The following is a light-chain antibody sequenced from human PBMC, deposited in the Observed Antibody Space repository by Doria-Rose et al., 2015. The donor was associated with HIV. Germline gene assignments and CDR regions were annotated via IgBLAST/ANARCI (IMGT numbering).Light chain of an antibody. CDR2: DGS. CDR1: QSFSSTY. Sequence: EIVMTQSPGTLSLSPGERATLSCRASQSFSSTYLAWYQQKPGLAPSLLIYDGSSRASGIPDRFSASGSATDFTLTINRLEPEDFALYYCHQYGTSWTFGQGTKVEI. J-gene: IGKJ1*01. V-gene: IGKV3-20*01. CDR3: HQYGTSWT.